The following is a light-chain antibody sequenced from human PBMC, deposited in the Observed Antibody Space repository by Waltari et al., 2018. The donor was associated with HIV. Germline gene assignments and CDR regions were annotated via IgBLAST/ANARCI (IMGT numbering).Light chain of an antibody. CDR1: KLDNQY. Sequence: SYELTQPPSLSVSPGQTASIPCSGNKLDNQYVCWYHQRPGQSPVLVIYQDTKRPSDIPERFSGSSSGDTVTLTISETQTVDEGDYYCQAWDSTVAVFGGGTRLTVL. J-gene: IGLJ2*01. CDR3: QAWDSTVAV. V-gene: IGLV3-1*01. CDR2: QDT.